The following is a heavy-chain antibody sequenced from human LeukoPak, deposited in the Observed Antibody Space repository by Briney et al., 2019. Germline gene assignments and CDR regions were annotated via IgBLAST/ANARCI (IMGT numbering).Heavy chain of an antibody. D-gene: IGHD1-26*01. J-gene: IGHJ6*03. CDR3: AKDRSYLSYYYYMDV. CDR2: ISYDGSNK. V-gene: IGHV3-30*18. CDR1: GFTFSSYG. Sequence: GGSLRLSCAASGFTFSSYGMHWVRQAPGKGLEWVAVISYDGSNKYYADSVKGRFTISRDNSKNTLYLQMSSLRAEDTAVYYCAKDRSYLSYYYYMDVWGKGTTVTISS.